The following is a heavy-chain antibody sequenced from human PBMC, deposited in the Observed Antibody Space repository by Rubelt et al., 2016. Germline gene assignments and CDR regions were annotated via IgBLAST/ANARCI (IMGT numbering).Heavy chain of an antibody. CDR2: IYPGDSDT. CDR3: ARLPQNTYYFDY. Sequence: EVQLVQSGAEVKKPGESLKISCKGSGYSFTSYWIGWVRQMPGKGLAWMGIIYPGDSDTSYNPSFRGQVTISADKSVCTATLQWSSLKASDTAMYYCARLPQNTYYFDYWGQGARVMVSS. CDR1: GYSFTSYW. V-gene: IGHV5-51*03. J-gene: IGHJ4*02.